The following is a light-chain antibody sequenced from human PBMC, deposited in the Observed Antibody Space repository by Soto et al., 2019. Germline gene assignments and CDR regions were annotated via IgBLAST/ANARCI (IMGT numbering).Light chain of an antibody. V-gene: IGKV3-20*01. CDR2: DAS. Sequence: EIVLTKSPGTLYLSPGERATLSCRASQSGSSSYLAWYQQKPGQAPRLLIYDASRATGIPDRCSASGSGTDFTLTITRLEDEAFAVYYCQHYGTSALFGPGTKVEI. J-gene: IGKJ3*01. CDR1: QSGSSSY. CDR3: QHYGTSAL.